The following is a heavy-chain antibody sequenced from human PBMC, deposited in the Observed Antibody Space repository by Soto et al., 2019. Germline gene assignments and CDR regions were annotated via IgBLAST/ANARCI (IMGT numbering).Heavy chain of an antibody. V-gene: IGHV3-30-3*01. Sequence: QMQLVESGGGVVQPGESLRLSCAASGFTFNYYPMHWVRLTPGKGLEWVAVISFDGSNKYYADSVKGRFTISRDNSKNMLYLQMNSLRAEDAAVYYCARLPGALVAVLYIYPLDGREAMSDVDVWGQGTTVSVSS. CDR2: ISFDGSNK. CDR3: ARLPGALVAVLYIYPLDGREAMSDVDV. D-gene: IGHD6-19*01. J-gene: IGHJ6*02. CDR1: GFTFNYYP.